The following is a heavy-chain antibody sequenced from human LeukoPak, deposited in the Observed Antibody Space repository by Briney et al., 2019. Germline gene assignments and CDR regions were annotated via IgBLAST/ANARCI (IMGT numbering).Heavy chain of an antibody. J-gene: IGHJ4*02. D-gene: IGHD4-17*01. CDR2: IYTSGST. V-gene: IGHV4-4*07. Sequence: TSETLSLTCTVSGGSISSYYWSWIRQPAGKGLEWIGRIYTSGSTNYNPSLKSRVTISIDTSKNQFSLKLSSVTAADTAVYYCARGQTTVTTNDNDYWGQGTLVTVSS. CDR1: GGSISSYY. CDR3: ARGQTTVTTNDNDY.